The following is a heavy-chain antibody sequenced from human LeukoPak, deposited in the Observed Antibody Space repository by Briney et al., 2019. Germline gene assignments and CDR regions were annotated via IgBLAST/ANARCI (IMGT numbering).Heavy chain of an antibody. V-gene: IGHV4-59*01. Sequence: PSETLSLTCTVSGGSISSYYWSWIRQPPGKGLEWIGYIYYSGSTNYNPSLKSRVTISVDTSKNQFSLKLSSVTAADTAVYYCARLSTQLIPPYYYYGMDVWGQGTTVTVSS. CDR3: ARLSTQLIPPYYYYGMDV. D-gene: IGHD3-16*02. J-gene: IGHJ6*02. CDR1: GGSISSYY. CDR2: IYYSGST.